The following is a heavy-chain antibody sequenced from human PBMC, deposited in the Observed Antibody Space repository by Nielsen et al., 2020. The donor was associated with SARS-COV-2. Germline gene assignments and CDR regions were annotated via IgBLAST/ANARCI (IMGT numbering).Heavy chain of an antibody. CDR1: GFTFRNYG. V-gene: IGHV3-30*03. J-gene: IGHJ4*02. CDR3: ARSGSPYYSYSYFDY. D-gene: IGHD3-10*01. CDR2: ISSDGSEK. Sequence: GESLKISCAAAGFTFRNYGMHWVRQTPGKGLEWVAVISSDGSEKYYADSVEGRFTISRDNSNNTLYLHMNSLRVEDTAVYYCARSGSPYYSYSYFDYWGQGTQVTVSS.